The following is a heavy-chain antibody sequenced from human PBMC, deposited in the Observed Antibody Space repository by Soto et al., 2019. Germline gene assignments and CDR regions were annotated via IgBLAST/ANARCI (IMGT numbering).Heavy chain of an antibody. V-gene: IGHV4-31*03. CDR1: GGSISSGGYY. CDR3: ARDRTQGYCSGGSCFLPYYYGMDV. J-gene: IGHJ6*02. CDR2: IYYSGST. Sequence: QVQLQESGPGLVKPSQTLSLTCTVSGGSISSGGYYWSWIRQHPGKGLEWIGYIYYSGSTYYNPSLKSRVTISVDTSKNQFSLKLSSVTAADTAVYYCARDRTQGYCSGGSCFLPYYYGMDVWGQGTTVTVSS. D-gene: IGHD2-15*01.